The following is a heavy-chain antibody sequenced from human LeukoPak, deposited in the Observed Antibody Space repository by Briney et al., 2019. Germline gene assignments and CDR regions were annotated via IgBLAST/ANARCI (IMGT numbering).Heavy chain of an antibody. D-gene: IGHD2/OR15-2a*01. CDR1: GGTFSSYA. CDR2: IIPIFGTA. CDR3: ARGGVLNGFDY. Sequence: ASVKVSCKASGGTFSSYAISWVRQAPGQGREGMGGIIPIFGTANYAQKFQGRVTITTDESTSTAYMELSSLRSEDTAVYYCARGGVLNGFDYWGQGTLVTVSS. V-gene: IGHV1-69*05. J-gene: IGHJ4*02.